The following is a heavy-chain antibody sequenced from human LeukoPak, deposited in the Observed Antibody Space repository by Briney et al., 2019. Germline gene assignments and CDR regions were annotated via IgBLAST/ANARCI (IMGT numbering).Heavy chain of an antibody. CDR1: TFTFSSYS. CDR3: AREPGGYNYGYLPFDY. D-gene: IGHD5-18*01. Sequence: PGGSLRLSCAASTFTFSSYSMNWVRQAPGKGLEWVSSISSSDTYIYYADSVKGRFTISRDNAKNSLYLQMNSLRAEDTAVYYCAREPGGYNYGYLPFDYWGQGTLVTVSS. CDR2: ISSSDTYI. J-gene: IGHJ4*02. V-gene: IGHV3-21*01.